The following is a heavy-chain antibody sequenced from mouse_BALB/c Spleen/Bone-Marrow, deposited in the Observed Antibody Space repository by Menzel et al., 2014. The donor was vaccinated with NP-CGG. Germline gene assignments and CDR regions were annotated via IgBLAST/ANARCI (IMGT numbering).Heavy chain of an antibody. J-gene: IGHJ4*01. D-gene: IGHD2-1*01. Sequence: QVQLQQSGAELAKPGASVKMSCKASGYTFTSYWMYWIKQRPGQGLEWIGYINPSTGYTEYNQKFKDKATLTADKSSNTAYMQLSSLTSEDSAVYYCARKGYGNCQYYAMDYWGQGTSVTVSS. CDR3: ARKGYGNCQYYAMDY. CDR2: INPSTGYT. CDR1: GYTFTSYW. V-gene: IGHV1-7*01.